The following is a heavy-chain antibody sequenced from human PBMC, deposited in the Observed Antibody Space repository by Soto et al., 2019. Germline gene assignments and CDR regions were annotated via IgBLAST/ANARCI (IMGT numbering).Heavy chain of an antibody. CDR3: ARHVVPAANYFAY. D-gene: IGHD2-2*01. V-gene: IGHV4-59*08. J-gene: IGHJ4*02. Sequence: SETLSLTCTVSGGSIISYYWSWIRQPPGKGLEWIGYIYYSGSTNYNPSLKSRVTISVDTSKNQFSLKLSSVTVADTAVYYCARHVVPAANYFAYWGQGTLVTVSS. CDR2: IYYSGST. CDR1: GGSIISYY.